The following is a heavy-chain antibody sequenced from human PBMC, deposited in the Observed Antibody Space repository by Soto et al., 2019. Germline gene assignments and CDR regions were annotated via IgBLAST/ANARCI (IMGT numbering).Heavy chain of an antibody. CDR2: ISGSGGST. CDR1: GFTFSSYA. J-gene: IGHJ6*02. Sequence: GGSLRLSCAASGFTFSSYAMSWVRQAPGKGLEWVSAISGSGGSTYYADSVKGRFTISRDNSKNTLYLQMNSLRAEDTAVYYCAKALYGDYVYYYGMDVWGQGTTVTVSS. V-gene: IGHV3-23*01. D-gene: IGHD4-17*01. CDR3: AKALYGDYVYYYGMDV.